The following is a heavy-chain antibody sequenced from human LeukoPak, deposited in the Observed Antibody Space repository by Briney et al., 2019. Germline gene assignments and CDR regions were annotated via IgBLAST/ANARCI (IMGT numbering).Heavy chain of an antibody. D-gene: IGHD6-13*01. Sequence: GGSLRLSCAASGFTFSSYAMNWVRQAPGKGLEWVSVISSSGGSTYYADSVKGRFTISRDNSKNTLYLQMKGLRAEDTAVYYCAVYQQLVHSFDYWGQGTLVTVSS. V-gene: IGHV3-23*01. CDR2: ISSSGGST. CDR1: GFTFSSYA. J-gene: IGHJ4*02. CDR3: AVYQQLVHSFDY.